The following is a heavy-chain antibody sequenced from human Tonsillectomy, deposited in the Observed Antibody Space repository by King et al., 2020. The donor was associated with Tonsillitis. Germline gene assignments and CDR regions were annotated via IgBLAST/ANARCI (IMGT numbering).Heavy chain of an antibody. CDR2: IGSSSSTI. CDR1: GFTFSSYN. J-gene: IGHJ4*02. CDR3: ARGGGTYNLDY. V-gene: IGHV3-48*04. D-gene: IGHD1-26*01. Sequence: VQLVESGGGLVQPGGSLRLSCAASGFTFSSYNMNWVRQAPGKGLEWVSYIGSSSSTIYYADSVKGRFTISRDNAKNSLYLQMISLRAEDTAVYYCARGGGTYNLDYWGQGTLVTVSS.